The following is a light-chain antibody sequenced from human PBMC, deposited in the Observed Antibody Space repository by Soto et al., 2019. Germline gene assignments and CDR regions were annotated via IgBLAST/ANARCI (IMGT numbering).Light chain of an antibody. CDR3: SSYAGNNNLV. J-gene: IGLJ3*02. Sequence: QSALTQPPSASESPGQSVTISCTGTSSDVGGYNYVFWYQQHPGKAPKVMIYDVTKRPSGVPDRFSGSKSGNTASLTVSGLQAEDEADYYCSSYAGNNNLVFGGGTKLTVL. V-gene: IGLV2-8*01. CDR1: SSDVGGYNY. CDR2: DVT.